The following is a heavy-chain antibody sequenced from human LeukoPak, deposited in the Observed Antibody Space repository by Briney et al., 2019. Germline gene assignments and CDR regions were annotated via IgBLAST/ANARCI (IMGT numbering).Heavy chain of an antibody. CDR2: ISSSGSTI. CDR3: AKRDGYNSGVDY. D-gene: IGHD5-24*01. V-gene: IGHV3-48*03. Sequence: GGSLRLSCAASGFTFSIYEMNWVRQAPGKWLEWLSYISSSGSTIFYADSVKGRFTISRDNSKNSLYLQMNSLRTEDTALYYCAKRDGYNSGVDYWGQGTLVTVSS. J-gene: IGHJ4*02. CDR1: GFTFSIYE.